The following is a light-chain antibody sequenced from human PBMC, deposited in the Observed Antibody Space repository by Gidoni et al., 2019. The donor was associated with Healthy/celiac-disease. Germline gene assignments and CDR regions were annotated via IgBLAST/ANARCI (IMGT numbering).Light chain of an antibody. CDR1: QSISSY. V-gene: IGKV1-39*01. CDR2: AAS. J-gene: IGKJ2*01. Sequence: DLPMTQSPSSLSASVGDRVTITRRASQSISSYLNWYQQKPGKAPKLLIYAASSLQSGVPSRFSGSGSGTDFTLTISSLQPEDFATYYCQQSYSTPPDTFGQGTKLEIK. CDR3: QQSYSTPPDT.